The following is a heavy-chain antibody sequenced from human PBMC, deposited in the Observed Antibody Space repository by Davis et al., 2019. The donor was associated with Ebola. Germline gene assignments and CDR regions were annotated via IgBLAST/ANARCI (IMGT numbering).Heavy chain of an antibody. CDR1: GYTFTSYA. J-gene: IGHJ3*02. V-gene: IGHV1-3*01. CDR2: INAGNGNT. CDR3: ARDLAGSGSSVSAFDI. D-gene: IGHD1-26*01. Sequence: AASVKVSCKASGYTFTSYAMHWVRQAPGQRLEWMGWINAGNGNTKYSQKFQGRVTMTRDTSTSTVYMELSSLRSEDTAVYYCARDLAGSGSSVSAFDIWGQGTMVTVSS.